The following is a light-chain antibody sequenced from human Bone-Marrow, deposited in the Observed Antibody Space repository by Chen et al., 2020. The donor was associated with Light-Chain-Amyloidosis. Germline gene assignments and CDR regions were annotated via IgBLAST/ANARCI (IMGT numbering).Light chain of an antibody. V-gene: IGLV1-40*01. CDR3: QSYDSSLSGKV. J-gene: IGLJ3*02. Sequence: QSVLTQPPSVSGAPGQRVTISCTGSSSNIGAVYDVHWYQQLPGTAPKLLIYGNSNRPSGVPDRVAGATAGNSAALAITGLQAEDEADDDGQSYDSSLSGKVFGGGTKLTGL. CDR2: GNS. CDR1: SSNIGAVYD.